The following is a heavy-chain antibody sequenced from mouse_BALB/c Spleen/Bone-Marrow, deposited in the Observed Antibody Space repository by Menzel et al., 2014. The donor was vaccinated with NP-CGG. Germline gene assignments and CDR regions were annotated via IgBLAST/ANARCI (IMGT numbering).Heavy chain of an antibody. Sequence: QVQLQQPGAELVRPGSSVKISCKASGYAFSSYWMNWVKQRPGQGLEWIGQIYPGDGDTNYNGKFKGKATLTADKSSSTAYMQLSSLTSEDSAVYFCERDDGFAYWGQGTLVTVSA. V-gene: IGHV1-80*01. J-gene: IGHJ3*01. CDR1: GYAFSSYW. D-gene: IGHD2-12*01. CDR2: IYPGDGDT. CDR3: ERDDGFAY.